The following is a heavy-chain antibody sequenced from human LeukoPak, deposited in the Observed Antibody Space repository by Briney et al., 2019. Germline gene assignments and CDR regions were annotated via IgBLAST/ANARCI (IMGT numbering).Heavy chain of an antibody. J-gene: IGHJ6*02. CDR1: GYTFTDYY. Sequence: ASVKVSCTASGYTFTDYYMHWVRQAPGQGLEWMGWINPNSGDTKYAQKFQGRVTMSRDTSISTAYMELSRLRSDDTAVYYCAKVRQLGGAFYGMDVWGQGTTVTVSS. D-gene: IGHD2-15*01. V-gene: IGHV1-2*02. CDR2: INPNSGDT. CDR3: AKVRQLGGAFYGMDV.